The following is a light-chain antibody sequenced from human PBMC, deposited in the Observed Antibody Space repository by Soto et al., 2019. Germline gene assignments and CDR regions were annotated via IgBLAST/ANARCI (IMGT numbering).Light chain of an antibody. Sequence: DIQMTQSPSSLSASVGDRVTITCRASQSISNYLSWYQQIPKKAPKLLIYTASSLQSGVPSRFSGSGSGTDFTLTISSLEPEDFAIYYCQQSYSLPYTFGQGTKLEI. CDR3: QQSYSLPYT. J-gene: IGKJ2*01. V-gene: IGKV1-39*01. CDR2: TAS. CDR1: QSISNY.